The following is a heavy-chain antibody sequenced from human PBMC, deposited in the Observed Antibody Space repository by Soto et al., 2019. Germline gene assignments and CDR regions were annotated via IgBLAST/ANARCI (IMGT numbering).Heavy chain of an antibody. Sequence: SETLSLTCTVSGGSISSSSYYWGWIRQPPGKGLEWIGSIYYSGSTYYNPSLKSRVTISVDTSKNQFSMKLSSVTAADTAVYYCARLRFWPPNWFDPWGQGTLVTVS. J-gene: IGHJ5*02. CDR2: IYYSGST. CDR1: GGSISSSSYY. V-gene: IGHV4-39*01. CDR3: ARLRFWPPNWFDP. D-gene: IGHD3-3*01.